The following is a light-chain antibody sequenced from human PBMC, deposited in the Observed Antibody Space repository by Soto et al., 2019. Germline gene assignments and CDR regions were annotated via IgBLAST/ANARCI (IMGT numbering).Light chain of an antibody. J-gene: IGLJ2*01. V-gene: IGLV2-23*01. CDR3: CSYAGVTTLV. CDR2: EDN. CDR1: SSDVGHYNL. Sequence: QLVLTQPASVSGSPGQSITISCTGTSSDVGHYNLVSWYQQHPGKAPKVLIFEDNQRPSGVSDRFSASKSGNTASLTISGLQAEDEADYYCCSYAGVTTLVFGGGTKVTVL.